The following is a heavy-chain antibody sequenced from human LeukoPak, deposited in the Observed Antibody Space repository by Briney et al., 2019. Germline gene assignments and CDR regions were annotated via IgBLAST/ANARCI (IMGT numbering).Heavy chain of an antibody. V-gene: IGHV3-48*03. CDR3: ASGVTLDY. Sequence: PGGSLRLSCAASGFTFSNYEMSWVGQAPGKGLEGVWYISSGDNIKFYADSVKGRFIISRENDKNSLYLQMNSLRAEDTAVYYCASGVTLDYWGQGTLVTVSS. D-gene: IGHD3-3*01. CDR2: ISSGDNIK. J-gene: IGHJ4*02. CDR1: GFTFSNYE.